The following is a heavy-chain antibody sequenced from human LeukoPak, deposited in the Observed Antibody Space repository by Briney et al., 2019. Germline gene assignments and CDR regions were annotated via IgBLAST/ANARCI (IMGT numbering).Heavy chain of an antibody. CDR3: ARERASESYRKAPPFDY. V-gene: IGHV3-7*01. Sequence: GGSRRLSCAASGFTLSTYGMTWVRQAPGKGLEWVANIKQDGSEQYYVDSMKGRFTISRENAKNSLYLEMNSLRAEDTAVYYCARERASESYRKAPPFDYWGQGALVTVSS. CDR2: IKQDGSEQ. CDR1: GFTLSTYG. D-gene: IGHD3-10*01. J-gene: IGHJ4*02.